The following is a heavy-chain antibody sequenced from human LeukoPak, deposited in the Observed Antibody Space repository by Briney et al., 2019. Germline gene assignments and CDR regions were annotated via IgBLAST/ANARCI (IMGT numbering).Heavy chain of an antibody. CDR2: ISYSGSVQ. D-gene: IGHD2-21*02. CDR3: GRSPRDSRDWTGTLDY. Sequence: GRSLRLSCAASGFTFSSYGMHWVRQAPGKGLEWVSVISYSGSVQFYADSVKGRFTISRDDSKNTVHMQMNRLRVEDTAVYYCGRSPRDSRDWTGTLDYWGQGALVTVSS. CDR1: GFTFSSYG. J-gene: IGHJ4*02. V-gene: IGHV3-30*03.